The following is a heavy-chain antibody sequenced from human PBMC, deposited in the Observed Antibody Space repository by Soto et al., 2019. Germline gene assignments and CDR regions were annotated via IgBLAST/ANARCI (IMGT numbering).Heavy chain of an antibody. Sequence: GGSLRLSCAASGFSFSSYAMNWVRQAPGKGLEWVSGISGSGGSTYYVDSVKGRFTISRDNSKNTLYLQMNSLRGEDTAVYYCAKARGLVVAGTAPDASWGQGTLVTVSS. D-gene: IGHD6-19*01. CDR2: ISGSGGST. V-gene: IGHV3-23*01. J-gene: IGHJ5*02. CDR1: GFSFSSYA. CDR3: AKARGLVVAGTAPDAS.